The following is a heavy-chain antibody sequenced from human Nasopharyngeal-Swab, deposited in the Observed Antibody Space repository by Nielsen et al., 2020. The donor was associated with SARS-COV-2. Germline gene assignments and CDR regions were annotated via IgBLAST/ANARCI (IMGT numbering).Heavy chain of an antibody. D-gene: IGHD1-26*01. V-gene: IGHV4-59*01. CDR2: IYYSGST. J-gene: IGHJ4*02. Sequence: WIRQPPGNGLEWIGYIYYSGSTNYNPSLKSRVTISVDTSKNQFSLKLSSVTAADTAVYYCARVWGATCLNWGQGTLVTVSS. CDR3: ARVWGATCLN.